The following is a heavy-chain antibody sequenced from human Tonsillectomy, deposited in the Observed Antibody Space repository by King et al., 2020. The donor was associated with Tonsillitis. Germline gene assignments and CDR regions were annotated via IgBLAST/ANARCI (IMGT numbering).Heavy chain of an antibody. J-gene: IGHJ2*01. Sequence: VQLVESGGGLVKPGGSLRLSCAASGFTFSSYSMNWVRQAPGKGLEWVSSISSSSSYIYYADSVKGRFTISRDNAKNSLYLQMNSLRAEDTAVYYCARDPVKHSVHQHWYFDLWGRGTLVTVSS. CDR3: ARDPVKHSVHQHWYFDL. D-gene: IGHD2-21*01. CDR1: GFTFSSYS. CDR2: ISSSSSYI. V-gene: IGHV3-21*01.